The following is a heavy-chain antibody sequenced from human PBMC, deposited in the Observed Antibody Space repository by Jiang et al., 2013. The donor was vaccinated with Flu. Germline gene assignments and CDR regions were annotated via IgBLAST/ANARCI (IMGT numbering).Heavy chain of an antibody. V-gene: IGHV4-39*01. CDR2: VYHSGGT. D-gene: IGHD4-17*01. CDR3: ARHVGYGDFLYYFDY. Sequence: SGSGLVKPSETLSLTCTVSGGSISSSNYYWGWIRQPPGKGLEWIGSVYHSGGTSYNPSLKSRVTISVDTSKNQFSLKLRSVTAADTAVYFCARHVGYGDFLYYFDYWGQGTLVTVSS. J-gene: IGHJ4*02. CDR1: GGSISSSNYY.